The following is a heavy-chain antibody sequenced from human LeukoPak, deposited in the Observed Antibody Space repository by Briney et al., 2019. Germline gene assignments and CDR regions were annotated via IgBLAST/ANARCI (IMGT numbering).Heavy chain of an antibody. J-gene: IGHJ4*02. Sequence: GASVKVSCKASGYSFTGYYMHWVRQAPGQGLEWMGRINPNSGGTNYAQKFQGRVTWTSDTSITTAYMELSSLRSDDTAVYFCAREGMDYGGNSVFVLWGQGTLVTVSS. CDR1: GYSFTGYY. CDR2: INPNSGGT. D-gene: IGHD4-23*01. CDR3: AREGMDYGGNSVFVL. V-gene: IGHV1-2*06.